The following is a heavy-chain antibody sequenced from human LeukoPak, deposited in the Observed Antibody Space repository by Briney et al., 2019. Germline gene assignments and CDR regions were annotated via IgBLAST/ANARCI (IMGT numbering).Heavy chain of an antibody. Sequence: GSLRLSCAASGFTFRIYAMSWVRQAPGKGLEGVSGIRCSWGRRYHADSVKGRFTISRDNSKNTLYLQMNSLRAEDTAVYYCAKRVDSSGYYYLPYFDYWGQGTLVTVSS. J-gene: IGHJ4*02. D-gene: IGHD3-22*01. V-gene: IGHV3-23*01. CDR1: GFTFRIYA. CDR2: IRCSWGRR. CDR3: AKRVDSSGYYYLPYFDY.